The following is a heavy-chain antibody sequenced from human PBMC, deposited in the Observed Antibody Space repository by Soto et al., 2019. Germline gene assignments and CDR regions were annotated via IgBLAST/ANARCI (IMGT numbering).Heavy chain of an antibody. V-gene: IGHV1-18*01. CDR2: ISAYNGNT. J-gene: IGHJ3*02. CDR3: ARDHPFPSVVVTDDAFDI. D-gene: IGHD2-21*02. CDR1: GYTFTSYG. Sequence: QVQLVQSGAEVKKPGASVKVSCKASGYTFTSYGISWVRQAPGQGLEWMGWISAYNGNTNYAQKLQGRVTMTTDTSTITADMELRSLRSDDTAVYYCARDHPFPSVVVTDDAFDIWGQGTMVTVSS.